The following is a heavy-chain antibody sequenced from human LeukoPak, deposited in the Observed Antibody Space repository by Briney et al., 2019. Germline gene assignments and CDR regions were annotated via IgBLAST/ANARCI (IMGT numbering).Heavy chain of an antibody. J-gene: IGHJ3*02. CDR2: VYYTGNA. D-gene: IGHD5/OR15-5a*01. CDR3: ARLRALSGHRGAFDI. Sequence: PSETLSLTCAVSGDSISNHIYYWDWIRQTPGKGLEWFGAVYYTGNAYYNPSLKSRVTISVDTSDNRFSLHLSSVNAADTAIYYCARLRALSGHRGAFDIWGQGTLVTVSS. V-gene: IGHV4-39*01. CDR1: GDSISNHIYY.